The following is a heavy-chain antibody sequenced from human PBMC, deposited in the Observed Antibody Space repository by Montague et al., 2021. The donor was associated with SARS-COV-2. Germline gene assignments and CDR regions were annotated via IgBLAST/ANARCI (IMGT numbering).Heavy chain of an antibody. CDR3: ARDSLCRYEYSCGCPDY. CDR1: GFTFSSYE. D-gene: IGHD6-19*01. CDR2: ISSSGSTI. V-gene: IGHV3-48*03. J-gene: IGHJ4*02. Sequence: SLRLSCAASGFTFSSYEMNWVRQAPGKGLEWVSSISSSGSTIYYADSVKGRFTISRDNATNSLYLQMNSLRAEDTAVYYCARDSLCRYEYSCGCPDYWGQGALVTVSS.